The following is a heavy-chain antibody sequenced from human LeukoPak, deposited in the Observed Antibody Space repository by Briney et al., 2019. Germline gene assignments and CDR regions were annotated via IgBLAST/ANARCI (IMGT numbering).Heavy chain of an antibody. V-gene: IGHV1-18*01. CDR3: ARGIAAAASLDY. D-gene: IGHD6-13*01. J-gene: IGHJ4*02. Sequence: ASVKVSCKASDYTFTSYGIGWVRQAPGQGLEWMGWISAYNGNTNFAQKLQGRVTMTTDTSTSTAYMEQRSLRSDDTAVYYCARGIAAAASLDYWGQGTLVTVSS. CDR1: DYTFTSYG. CDR2: ISAYNGNT.